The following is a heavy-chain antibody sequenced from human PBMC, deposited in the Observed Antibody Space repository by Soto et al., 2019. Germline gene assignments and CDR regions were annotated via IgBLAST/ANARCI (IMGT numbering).Heavy chain of an antibody. D-gene: IGHD3-16*01. CDR2: ISAYNGNT. CDR3: ACYWGSTDYSGVSYRMDV. J-gene: IGHJ6*02. Sequence: ASVKVSCKASGYTFTSYGISWVRQAPGQGLEWMGWISAYNGNTNYAQKLQGRVTMTTDTSTSTAYMELRSLRSDDTAVYYCACYWGSTDYSGVSYRMDVWGQGTTVTVSS. CDR1: GYTFTSYG. V-gene: IGHV1-18*01.